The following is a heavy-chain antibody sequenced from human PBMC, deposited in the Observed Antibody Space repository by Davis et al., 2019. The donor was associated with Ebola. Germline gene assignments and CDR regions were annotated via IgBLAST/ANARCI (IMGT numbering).Heavy chain of an antibody. CDR2: ISAYNGNT. J-gene: IGHJ5*02. CDR1: GYTFTSYG. V-gene: IGHV1-18*01. Sequence: AASVKVSCKASGYTFTSYGISWVRQAPGQGLEWMGWISAYNGNTNYAQKLQGRVTMTTDTSESTAYMELSSLRSEDTAVFYCARGKTVAGTRGLSWFDPWGPGTLVTVSS. CDR3: ARGKTVAGTRGLSWFDP. D-gene: IGHD6-19*01.